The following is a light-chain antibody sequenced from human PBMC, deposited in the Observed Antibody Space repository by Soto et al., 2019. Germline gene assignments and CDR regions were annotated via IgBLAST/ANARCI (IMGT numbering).Light chain of an antibody. V-gene: IGKV3-15*01. CDR1: QSISRR. CDR3: QHYADWPPIV. Sequence: EVVLTQSPATLSVSPGERATLSCRTSQSISRRLAWYQQRPGQAPRLLVYGASTRATGIPARFSGSGSETEFTLTIISLQSEDSAVYYCQHYADWPPIVFGQGTKLEIK. J-gene: IGKJ2*01. CDR2: GAS.